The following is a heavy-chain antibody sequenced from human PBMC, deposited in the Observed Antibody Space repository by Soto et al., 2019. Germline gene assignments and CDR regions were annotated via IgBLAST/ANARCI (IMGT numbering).Heavy chain of an antibody. CDR1: GGTFNNYV. CDR2: IIPIFGTP. Sequence: QVQLVQSGAEVKKPGSSVKFSCRASGGTFNNYVINWVRQAPGQGLEWMAGIIPIFGTPNYAQKFQGRVTLTADKSTSTAYMELNSLRSEDTAVYYCAGRCDGTNCLAHFDYWGQGTLVTVSS. D-gene: IGHD2-2*01. CDR3: AGRCDGTNCLAHFDY. J-gene: IGHJ4*02. V-gene: IGHV1-69*06.